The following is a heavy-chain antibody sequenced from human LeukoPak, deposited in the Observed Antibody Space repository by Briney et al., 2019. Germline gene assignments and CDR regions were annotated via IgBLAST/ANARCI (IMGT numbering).Heavy chain of an antibody. CDR1: GGSISSYY. J-gene: IGHJ3*02. CDR2: IYYSGST. CDR3: ARPNNSNDSDYDAFDI. D-gene: IGHD1-1*01. V-gene: IGHV4-59*12. Sequence: SETLSLTCTVSGGSISSYYWSWIRQPPGKGLEWIGYIYYSGSTNYNPSLKSRVTISVDTSKNQFSLKLSSVTAADTAVYYCARPNNSNDSDYDAFDIWGQGTMVTVSS.